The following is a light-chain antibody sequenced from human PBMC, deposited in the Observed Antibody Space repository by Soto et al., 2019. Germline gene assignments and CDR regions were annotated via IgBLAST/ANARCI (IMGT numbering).Light chain of an antibody. CDR1: QSLVHSDGNTY. CDR2: RVS. Sequence: DAVLTQSPVSLPVTLGQPASISCRSSQSLVHSDGNTYLNWFLQRPGRSPRRLVYRVSNRDSGVPDKISGSGSGTYFTLEISRVEAEDIGVYFCMQGTHWPRTFGQGTKVEVK. J-gene: IGKJ1*01. V-gene: IGKV2-30*02. CDR3: MQGTHWPRT.